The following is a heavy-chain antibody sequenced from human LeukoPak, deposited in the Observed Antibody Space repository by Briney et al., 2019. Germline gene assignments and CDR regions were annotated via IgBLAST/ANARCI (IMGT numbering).Heavy chain of an antibody. V-gene: IGHV3-30-3*01. CDR3: ARQILSYYYDSSGYYDY. CDR1: GFTFSSYA. D-gene: IGHD3-22*01. CDR2: ISYDGSNK. Sequence: GGSLRLSCAASGFTFSSYAMHWVRQAPGKGLEWVAVISYDGSNKYYADSVKGRFTISRDNSKNTLYLQMNSLRAEDTAVYYCARQILSYYYDSSGYYDYWGQGTLVTVSP. J-gene: IGHJ4*02.